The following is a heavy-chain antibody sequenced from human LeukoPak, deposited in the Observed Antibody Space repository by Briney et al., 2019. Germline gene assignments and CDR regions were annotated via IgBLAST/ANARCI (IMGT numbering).Heavy chain of an antibody. D-gene: IGHD2-15*01. Sequence: GGSLRLSCAASGFTFSSYAMSWVRQAPGKGLEWVSAICGSGGSTYYADSVKGRFTISRDNSKNTLYLQMNSLRAEDTAVYYCAKRDQSPIVVVVAGGFDYWGQGTLVTVSS. CDR2: ICGSGGST. J-gene: IGHJ4*02. CDR1: GFTFSSYA. CDR3: AKRDQSPIVVVVAGGFDY. V-gene: IGHV3-23*01.